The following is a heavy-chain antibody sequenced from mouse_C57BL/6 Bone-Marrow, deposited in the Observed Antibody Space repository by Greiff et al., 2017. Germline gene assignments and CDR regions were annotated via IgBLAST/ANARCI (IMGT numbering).Heavy chain of an antibody. CDR1: GFTFSSYG. CDR2: ISSGGSYT. V-gene: IGHV5-6*01. Sequence: EVKVVESGGDLVKPGGSLKLSCAASGFTFSSYGMSWVRQTPDKRLEWVATISSGGSYTYYPDSVKGRFTISRDNAKNTLYLQMSSLKSEDTAMYYGTRHRDGYAMDYWGQGTSVTVSS. CDR3: TRHRDGYAMDY. J-gene: IGHJ4*01. D-gene: IGHD3-3*01.